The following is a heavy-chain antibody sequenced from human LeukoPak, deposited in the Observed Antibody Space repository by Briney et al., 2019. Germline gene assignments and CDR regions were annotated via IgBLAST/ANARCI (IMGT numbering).Heavy chain of an antibody. Sequence: ASVNVSCKASGCTFTNYAMDWVRQAPGQGPEWMGWINTNTGNPTYAQGFTGRFVFSLDTSVSTAYLQISSLKAEDTAIYYCVRGNPYYLDYWGQGTLVTVSS. CDR1: GCTFTNYA. V-gene: IGHV7-4-1*02. J-gene: IGHJ4*02. CDR2: INTNTGNP. CDR3: VRGNPYYLDY.